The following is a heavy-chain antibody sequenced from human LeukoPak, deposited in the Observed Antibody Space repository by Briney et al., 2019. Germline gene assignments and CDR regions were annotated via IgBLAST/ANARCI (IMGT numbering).Heavy chain of an antibody. CDR1: GYTFTGYY. D-gene: IGHD4/OR15-4a*01. V-gene: IGHV1-2*02. CDR2: INPNSGGS. CDR3: ARPLLWWPQVGYFDY. Sequence: ASVKVSCKASGYTFTGYYMHWVRQAPGQGLEWMGWINPNSGGSNYAQKFQGRVTMTRDTSISTAYMELSRLRSDNTAVYYCARPLLWWPQVGYFDYWGQGTLVTVSS. J-gene: IGHJ4*02.